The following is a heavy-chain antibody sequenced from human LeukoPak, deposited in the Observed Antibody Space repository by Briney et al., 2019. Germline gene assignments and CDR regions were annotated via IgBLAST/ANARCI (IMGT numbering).Heavy chain of an antibody. Sequence: PGGSLRLSCAASGFTFSSYSMNWVRQAPGKGLEWVSSISSSSSYIYYADSVKGRFTISRDNAKNSLYQQMNSLRAEDTAVYYCARVPMVVPGTPVDYWGQGTLVTVSS. CDR2: ISSSSSYI. CDR1: GFTFSSYS. D-gene: IGHD4/OR15-4a*01. CDR3: ARVPMVVPGTPVDY. J-gene: IGHJ4*02. V-gene: IGHV3-21*01.